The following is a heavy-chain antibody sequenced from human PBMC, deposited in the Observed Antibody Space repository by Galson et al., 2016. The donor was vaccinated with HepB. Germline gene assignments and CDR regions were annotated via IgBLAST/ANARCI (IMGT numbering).Heavy chain of an antibody. V-gene: IGHV3-49*03. CDR1: GFTFGDYA. CDR2: IRSKAFGGTT. D-gene: IGHD5-12*01. Sequence: SLRLSCAGSGFTFGDYAMSWFRQAPGKGLEWVGFIRSKAFGGTTEYAASVKGRCSISRDDSKTIAYLQMNSLKNEDTGVYYCSRAVGGYVPFDYWGQGTLVTVSS. CDR3: SRAVGGYVPFDY. J-gene: IGHJ4*02.